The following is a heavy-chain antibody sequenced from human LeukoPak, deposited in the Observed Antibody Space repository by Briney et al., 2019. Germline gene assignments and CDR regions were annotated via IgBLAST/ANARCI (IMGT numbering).Heavy chain of an antibody. J-gene: IGHJ4*02. CDR2: ISYGANKK. Sequence: PGRSLRLSCAASGFTLSSYGMHWVRQAPGKGLEWVAVISYGANKKYYVDSVKGRFTISRDDSNNTLYLQMNSLRAEDTAVYYCAKRLAGASGWYSLDYWGQGTLVTVYS. CDR1: GFTLSSYG. CDR3: AKRLAGASGWYSLDY. V-gene: IGHV3-30*18. D-gene: IGHD6-19*01.